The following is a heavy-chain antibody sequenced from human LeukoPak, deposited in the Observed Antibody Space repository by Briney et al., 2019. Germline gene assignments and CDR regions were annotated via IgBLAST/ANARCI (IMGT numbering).Heavy chain of an antibody. Sequence: PSETLSLTCTVSGGSISSSSYYWGWIRQPPGKGLEWIGSIYYSGSTYYNPSLKSRVTISVDTSKNQFSLKLSPVTAADTAVYYCARDRSVGWELLKAFGIWCQGTMVTVSS. J-gene: IGHJ3*02. CDR3: ARDRSVGWELLKAFGI. CDR2: IYYSGST. D-gene: IGHD1-26*01. CDR1: GGSISSSSYY. V-gene: IGHV4-39*07.